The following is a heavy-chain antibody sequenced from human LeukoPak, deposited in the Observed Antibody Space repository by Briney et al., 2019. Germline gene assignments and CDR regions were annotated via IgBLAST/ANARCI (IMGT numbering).Heavy chain of an antibody. CDR1: GFTFSSYA. J-gene: IGHJ4*02. CDR2: ISGSGGST. Sequence: GGSLRLSCAASGFTFSSYAMSWVRQAPGKGLEWVSAISGSGGSTYYADSVKGRFTISRDNSKNTLYLQMNSLRSDDTAVHYCARWNDTAMVDYWGQGTLVTVSS. V-gene: IGHV3-23*01. CDR3: ARWNDTAMVDY. D-gene: IGHD5-18*01.